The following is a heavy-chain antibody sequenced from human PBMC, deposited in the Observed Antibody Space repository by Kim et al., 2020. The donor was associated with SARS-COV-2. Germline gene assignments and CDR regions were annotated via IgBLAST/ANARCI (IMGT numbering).Heavy chain of an antibody. CDR2: A. J-gene: IGHJ2*01. Sequence: ANYAKKFQGRVTITADEATSTAYLELSSLRSEDTAVYYCASPREPWYFDLWGRGTLVTVSS. V-gene: IGHV1-69*01. CDR3: ASPREPWYFDL. D-gene: IGHD1-1*01.